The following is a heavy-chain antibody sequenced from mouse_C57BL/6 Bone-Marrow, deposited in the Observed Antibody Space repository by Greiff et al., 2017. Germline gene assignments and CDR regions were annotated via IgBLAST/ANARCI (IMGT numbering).Heavy chain of an antibody. J-gene: IGHJ1*03. V-gene: IGHV1-69*01. D-gene: IGHD1-1*01. Sequence: QVQLQQPGAELVMPGASVKLSCKASGYTFTSYWMHWVKQRPGQGLEWIGEIDPSDSYTNYNQKFKGKSTLTEDKSSSTAYMQLSSLTSEDSAVYYCARRGSTVVDWYFDVWGTGTTVTVSS. CDR1: GYTFTSYW. CDR3: ARRGSTVVDWYFDV. CDR2: IDPSDSYT.